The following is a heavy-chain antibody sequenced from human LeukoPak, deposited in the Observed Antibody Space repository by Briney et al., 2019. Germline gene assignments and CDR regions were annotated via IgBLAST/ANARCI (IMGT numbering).Heavy chain of an antibody. CDR1: GYSISSAFY. CDR2: LYHSGGT. V-gene: IGHV4-38-2*02. D-gene: IGHD6-13*01. J-gene: IGHJ4*02. CDR3: ARGVWDSSSPPPSGVDY. Sequence: PSETLSLTCTVSGYSISSAFYWGWIRQPPEKGLEWVGFLYHSGGTYYNPSLKSRLNMSIDTSKNQFSLKLSSVTAADTAVYYCARGVWDSSSPPPSGVDYWGQGTLVTVSS.